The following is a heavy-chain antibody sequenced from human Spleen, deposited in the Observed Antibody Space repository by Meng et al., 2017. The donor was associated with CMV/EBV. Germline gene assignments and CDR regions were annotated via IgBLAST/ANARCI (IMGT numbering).Heavy chain of an antibody. CDR2: LSGSGLTS. Sequence: GGSLRLSCAASGFRLGASAMSWVRQAPGRGLEWVSALSGSGLTSYYVDSVRGRFTISRDESQNPLYLQMNYLRAEDTAVYYCARVWGWEVLLTSADYWGPGTLVTVSS. D-gene: IGHD3-9*01. CDR3: ARVWGWEVLLTSADY. J-gene: IGHJ4*02. V-gene: IGHV3-23*01. CDR1: GFRLGASA.